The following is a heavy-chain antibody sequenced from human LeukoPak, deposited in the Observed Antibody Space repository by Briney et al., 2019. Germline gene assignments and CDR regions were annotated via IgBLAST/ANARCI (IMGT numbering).Heavy chain of an antibody. Sequence: GESLKISCKGSGYSFSNYWIGWVRQMPGKGPEWMGIIYSGDSDTRYSPSLQGQVTISADKSISTAYLQWSSLKASDTAMYYCARSIYYDNSGYYYYFDYWGQGTLVTVSS. CDR2: IYSGDSDT. D-gene: IGHD3-22*01. CDR3: ARSIYYDNSGYYYYFDY. CDR1: GYSFSNYW. J-gene: IGHJ4*02. V-gene: IGHV5-51*01.